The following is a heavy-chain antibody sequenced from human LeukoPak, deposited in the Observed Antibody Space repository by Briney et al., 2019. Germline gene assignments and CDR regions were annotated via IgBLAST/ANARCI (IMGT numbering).Heavy chain of an antibody. V-gene: IGHV3-21*05. CDR1: GLTFSSYS. J-gene: IGHJ4*02. Sequence: PGGSLRLSCAASGLTFSSYSLNWVRQAPGKGLEWVSYISSSSSYIYYADSVKGRFTISRDNAKNSLYLQMNSLRAEDTAVYYCARDLGELSIDYWGQGTLVTVSS. CDR2: ISSSSSYI. CDR3: ARDLGELSIDY. D-gene: IGHD3-10*01.